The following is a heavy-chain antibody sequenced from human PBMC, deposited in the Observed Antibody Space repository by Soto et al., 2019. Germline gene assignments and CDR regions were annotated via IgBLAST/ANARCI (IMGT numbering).Heavy chain of an antibody. D-gene: IGHD3-22*01. CDR3: AAVPTRSGYSLYLTD. CDR2: IVVGSGNT. Sequence: SVKVSCKASGFTFTSSAVQWVRQARGQRLEWIGWIVVGSGNTNYAQKFQERVAITRDMSTSTAYMELSSLRSEDTAVYYCAAVPTRSGYSLYLTDWGQGTLVTVSS. CDR1: GFTFTSSA. J-gene: IGHJ4*02. V-gene: IGHV1-58*01.